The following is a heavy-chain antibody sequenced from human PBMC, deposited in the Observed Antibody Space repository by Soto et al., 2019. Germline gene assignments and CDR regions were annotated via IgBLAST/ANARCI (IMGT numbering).Heavy chain of an antibody. V-gene: IGHV4-59*01. D-gene: IGHD4-17*01. J-gene: IGHJ4*02. CDR1: GGSIRSYY. Sequence: SATLSLTCTVSGGSIRSYYWSWIRQPPGKGLEWIGYFYDSGRTNYNYKPSLKSRVTISVDTSKNQFSLKLTSVTAADTALYYCARDTAFNYWGQGALVTVSS. CDR3: ARDTAFNY. CDR2: FYDSGRT.